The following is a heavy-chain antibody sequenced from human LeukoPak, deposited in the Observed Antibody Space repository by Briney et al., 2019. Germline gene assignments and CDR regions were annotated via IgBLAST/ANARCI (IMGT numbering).Heavy chain of an antibody. Sequence: SETLSLTCTVSGGSISSGGYYWSWIRQHPGKGLEWIGYIYYSGSTYYNPSLKSRVTISVDTSKNQFSLKLSSVTAADTAVYYCARRGGYYYDSSGQKGMWFDYWGQGTLVTVSS. CDR2: IYYSGST. V-gene: IGHV4-31*03. D-gene: IGHD3-22*01. CDR1: GGSISSGGYY. CDR3: ARRGGYYYDSSGQKGMWFDY. J-gene: IGHJ4*02.